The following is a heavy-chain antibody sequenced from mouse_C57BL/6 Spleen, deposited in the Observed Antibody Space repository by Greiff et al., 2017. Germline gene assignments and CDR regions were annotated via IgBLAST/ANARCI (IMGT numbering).Heavy chain of an antibody. CDR1: GFTFRSYT. V-gene: IGHV5-9*01. J-gene: IGHJ1*03. D-gene: IGHD1-1*01. CDR2: ISGGGGNI. Sequence: EVKLVESGGGLVKPGGSLKLSCAASGFTFRSYTMSWVRQTPEKRLEWVATISGGGGNIYYPDSVKGRFTISRDNAKNTLYLQMSSLRSEDTALYYCARHYYGSSFVWYFDVWGTGTTVTVSS. CDR3: ARHYYGSSFVWYFDV.